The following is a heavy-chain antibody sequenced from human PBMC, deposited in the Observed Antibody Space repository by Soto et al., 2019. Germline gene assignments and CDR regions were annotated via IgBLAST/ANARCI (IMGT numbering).Heavy chain of an antibody. V-gene: IGHV3-53*01. CDR1: GFTVSTSF. J-gene: IGHJ4*02. Sequence: PGGSLRLSCAASGFTVSTSFMSWVRQAPGKGMEWVSTFCNDGTTNYADPVKGRFTISRDNSKSTLYLQMNNLEVEDTAIYYCGMDTHNPARSDHWGQQT. CDR2: FCNDGTT. CDR3: GMDTHNPARSDH. D-gene: IGHD5-18*01.